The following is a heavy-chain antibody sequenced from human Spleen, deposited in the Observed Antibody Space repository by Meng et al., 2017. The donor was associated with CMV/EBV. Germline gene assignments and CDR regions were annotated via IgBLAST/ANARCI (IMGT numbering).Heavy chain of an antibody. CDR2: ISSSSGYT. D-gene: IGHD1-1*01. V-gene: IGHV3-21*01. Sequence: GGSLRLSCAASGFTFSIYSMTWVRQVPGKGLEWLSYISSSSGYTYYADSVQGRFTISRDNSKTTLYLQMNSLRAEDTAVYFCARDARLQVERPYYGVDVWGQGTTVTVSS. CDR3: ARDARLQVERPYYGVDV. CDR1: GFTFSIYS. J-gene: IGHJ6*02.